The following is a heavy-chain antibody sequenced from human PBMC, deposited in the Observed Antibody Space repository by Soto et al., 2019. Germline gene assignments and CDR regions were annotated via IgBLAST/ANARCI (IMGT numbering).Heavy chain of an antibody. CDR2: ISSSSSTI. CDR3: ARLGDRRSYYYYYMDV. CDR1: GFTFSSYS. Sequence: EVQLVESGGGLVQPGGSLRLSCAASGFTFSSYSMNWVRQAPGKGLEWVSYISSSSSTIYYADSVKGRFTISRDNAKNSLYLQMNSLRAEDTAVYYCARLGDRRSYYYYYMDVWGKGTTVTVSS. V-gene: IGHV3-48*01. J-gene: IGHJ6*03.